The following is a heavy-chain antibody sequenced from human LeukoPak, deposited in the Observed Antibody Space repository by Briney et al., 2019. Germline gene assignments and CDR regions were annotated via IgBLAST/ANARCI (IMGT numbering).Heavy chain of an antibody. CDR3: ARGNVDSLTGDEYFDY. CDR2: IYYGGSI. D-gene: IGHD7-27*01. V-gene: IGHV4-59*01. J-gene: IGHJ4*02. CDR1: GASITNYY. Sequence: AETLSLTCNVSGASITNYYWNFIRQSPGKGLEWIGYIYYGGSIDYNPSLKSRVTISTDTSKNQFSQKLTSVTAADTAVYYCARGNVDSLTGDEYFDYWGQGTLVTVSS.